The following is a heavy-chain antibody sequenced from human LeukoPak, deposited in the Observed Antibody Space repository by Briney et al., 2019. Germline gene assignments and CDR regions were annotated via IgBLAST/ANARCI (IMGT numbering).Heavy chain of an antibody. D-gene: IGHD6-19*01. CDR2: IYTSGST. V-gene: IGHV4-4*07. J-gene: IGHJ4*02. CDR1: GGSISSYY. CDR3: ASTEESSSSGFDY. Sequence: SETLSLTCTVSGGSISSYYWSWIRQPAGKGLEWIGRIYTSGSTNYDPSLKSRVTMSVDTSKNQFSLKLNSVTAADTAVYYCASTEESSSSGFDYWGQGTLVTVSS.